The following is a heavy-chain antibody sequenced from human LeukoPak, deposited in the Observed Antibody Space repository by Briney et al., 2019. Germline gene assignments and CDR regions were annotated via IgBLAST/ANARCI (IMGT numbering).Heavy chain of an antibody. CDR3: ARAKFGATSYNWFDP. CDR1: GFTFSSYS. J-gene: IGHJ5*02. Sequence: GGSLRLSCAASGFTFSSYSMNWVRQAPGKGLEWVSYISSSSSTIYYADSVKGRFTISRDNAKNSLYLQMNSLRAEDTAVYYCARAKFGATSYNWFDPWGQGTLVTVSS. CDR2: ISSSSSTI. D-gene: IGHD3-3*01. V-gene: IGHV3-48*01.